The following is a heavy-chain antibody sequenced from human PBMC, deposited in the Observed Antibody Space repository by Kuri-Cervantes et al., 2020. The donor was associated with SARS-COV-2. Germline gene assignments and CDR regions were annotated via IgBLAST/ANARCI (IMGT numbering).Heavy chain of an antibody. CDR3: AKDRVTEAYGLEV. Sequence: GESLKISCAASGFTFSNAWMNWVRQAPGKGLEWVSYISSSGSTIYYADSVKGRFTISRDNSKNTLYLQMNSLRAEDTAVYYCAKDRVTEAYGLEVWGQGTTVTVSS. J-gene: IGHJ6*02. CDR1: GFTFSNAW. CDR2: ISSSGSTI. V-gene: IGHV3-48*01. D-gene: IGHD4-11*01.